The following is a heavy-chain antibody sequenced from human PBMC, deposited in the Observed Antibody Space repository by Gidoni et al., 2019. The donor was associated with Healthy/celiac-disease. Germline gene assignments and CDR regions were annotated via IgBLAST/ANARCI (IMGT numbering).Heavy chain of an antibody. CDR3: AREGSFGAFDI. V-gene: IGHV3-13*01. CDR2: IGTAVDT. J-gene: IGHJ3*02. CDR1: GFTFSSYD. D-gene: IGHD6-13*01. Sequence: EVQLVESGGGLVKPGRSLRLSCAASGFTFSSYDMHWVRQATGKGLEWVSAIGTAVDTYSPGSVKGRFTISRENAKNSLYLQMNSLRAGDPAVYYCAREGSFGAFDIWGQGTMVTVS.